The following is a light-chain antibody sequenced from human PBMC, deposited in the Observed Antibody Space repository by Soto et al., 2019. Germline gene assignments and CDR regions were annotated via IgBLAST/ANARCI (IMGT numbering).Light chain of an antibody. CDR2: EVS. J-gene: IGLJ3*02. V-gene: IGLV2-14*01. CDR3: SSYTRGSTLV. Sequence: QSALTQPASVSGSPGQSITISCTGTSCDVGGYNYVSWYQQHPDKAPKLMIYEVSNRPSGVSNRFSGSKSGNTASLTISGLQSEDEGNYYCSSYTRGSTLVFGGGTKLTVL. CDR1: SCDVGGYNY.